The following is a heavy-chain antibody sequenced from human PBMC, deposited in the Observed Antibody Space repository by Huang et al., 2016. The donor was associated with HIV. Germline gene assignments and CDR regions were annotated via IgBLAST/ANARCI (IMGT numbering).Heavy chain of an antibody. J-gene: IGHJ4*02. V-gene: IGHV4-34*01. CDR2: INQSGST. Sequence: QVQLQQWGAGLLKPSETLSLTCAVYGGSFSGYYWSWIRQPPGKGLEWIGEINQSGSTNYKPSLKSLVTTSVDTSKNQFSLKLSSVTVADTAVYYCARAYYYYDSSGYLHYFDYWGQGTLVTVSS. D-gene: IGHD3-22*01. CDR1: GGSFSGYY. CDR3: ARAYYYYDSSGYLHYFDY.